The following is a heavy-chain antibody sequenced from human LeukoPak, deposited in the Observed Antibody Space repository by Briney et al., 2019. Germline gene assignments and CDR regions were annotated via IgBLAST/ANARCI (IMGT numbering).Heavy chain of an antibody. V-gene: IGHV4-31*03. Sequence: PSQTLSLTCTFSGRSISSGGYYWSWIRQHPGKGLEWIGYIYYSGSTYYNPSLKSRVTISVDTSKNQFSLKLSSVTAADTAVYYCARDRAGVVARGGWFDPWGQGTLVTVSS. J-gene: IGHJ5*02. CDR1: GRSISSGGYY. D-gene: IGHD3-22*01. CDR3: ARDRAGVVARGGWFDP. CDR2: IYYSGST.